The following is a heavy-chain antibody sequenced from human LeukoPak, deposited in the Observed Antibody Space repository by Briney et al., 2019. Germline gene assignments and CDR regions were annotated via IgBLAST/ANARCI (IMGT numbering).Heavy chain of an antibody. CDR1: GVTLSTYA. CDR3: ARGGLRGSSWYRNAFDI. D-gene: IGHD6-13*01. J-gene: IGHJ3*02. V-gene: IGHV3-33*08. CDR2: IWYDGSNK. Sequence: GGSLRLSCAASGVTLSTYAMSWARQAPGKGLEWVAVIWYDGSNKYYADSVKGRFTISRDNSKNTLYLQMNSLRAEDTAVYYCARGGLRGSSWYRNAFDIWGQGTMVTVSS.